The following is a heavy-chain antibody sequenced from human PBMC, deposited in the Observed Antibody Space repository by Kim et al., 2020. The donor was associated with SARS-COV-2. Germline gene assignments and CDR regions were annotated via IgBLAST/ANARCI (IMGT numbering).Heavy chain of an antibody. D-gene: IGHD1-1*01. Sequence: GGSLRLSCAASGFTFSNYWLHWVRQAPGKGLEWVSRIKSDGSVTNSADFVRGRFTISRDNAKNTLYLQMNSLRAEDTAVYYCATGGTPTPWGQGTLVTVS. CDR1: GFTFSNYW. CDR3: ATGGTPTP. CDR2: IKSDGSVT. J-gene: IGHJ5*02. V-gene: IGHV3-74*01.